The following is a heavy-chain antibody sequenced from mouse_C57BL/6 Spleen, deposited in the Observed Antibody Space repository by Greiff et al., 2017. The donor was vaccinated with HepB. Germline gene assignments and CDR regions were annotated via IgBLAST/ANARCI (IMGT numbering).Heavy chain of an antibody. CDR1: GYTFTDYN. CDR3: ARARDYESFAY. V-gene: IGHV1-22*01. CDR2: INPNNGGT. J-gene: IGHJ3*01. Sequence: VQLQQSGPELVKPGASVKMSCTASGYTFTDYNMHWVKQRHGKSLEWIGYINPNNGGTSYNQKFKGKATLTVNKSTSTGYMELSSLRSEDSAVYYCARARDYESFAYWGQGTLVTVSA. D-gene: IGHD2-4*01.